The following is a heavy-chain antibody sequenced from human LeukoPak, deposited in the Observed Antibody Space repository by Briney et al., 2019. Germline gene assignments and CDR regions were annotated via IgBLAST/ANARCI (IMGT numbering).Heavy chain of an antibody. J-gene: IGHJ4*02. Sequence: RSQTLSLTCAISGDTVSNKNAAWNWLRQSPSRGLEWLGRTYYRSKWYNDYAVSVKGRIDINPDTSKNQFSLQLNSVTPEDTAVYYCVREGVGATMANWGQGTLVTVSS. CDR1: GDTVSNKNAA. D-gene: IGHD1-26*01. CDR3: VREGVGATMAN. CDR2: TYYRSKWYN. V-gene: IGHV6-1*01.